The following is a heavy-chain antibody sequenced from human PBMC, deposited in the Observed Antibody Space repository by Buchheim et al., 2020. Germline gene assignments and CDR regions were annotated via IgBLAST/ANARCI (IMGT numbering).Heavy chain of an antibody. J-gene: IGHJ4*02. CDR1: GFNFRNYA. V-gene: IGHV3-30*18. CDR3: TKDVIRDVYKWRRSDF. CDR2: ISSDGSNE. Sequence: QMQLVESGGGVVQPGKSLRLSCAVAGFNFRNYAMHWVRQAPGKGLEWVAFISSDGSNELYGESVKGRFSVSRDNSKNTFYLQMNNLRTEDTAVYHCTKDVIRDVYKWRRSDFWGQGTL. D-gene: IGHD5-24*01.